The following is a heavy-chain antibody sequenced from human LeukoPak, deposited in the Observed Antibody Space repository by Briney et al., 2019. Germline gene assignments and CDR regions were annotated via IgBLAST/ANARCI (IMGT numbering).Heavy chain of an antibody. D-gene: IGHD2-8*01. CDR2: IYNSGST. CDR3: AREWSAFDT. CDR1: GGFTSPYK. J-gene: IGHJ3*02. Sequence: PSETLSLTCTVSGGFTSPYKWNWNRQPPGKGLEWIGYIYNSGSTNYNPSLKSRVTISVDTSKNQFSLKLSSVSAADTAVYYCAREWSAFDTWGQGTMVTVSS. V-gene: IGHV4-4*08.